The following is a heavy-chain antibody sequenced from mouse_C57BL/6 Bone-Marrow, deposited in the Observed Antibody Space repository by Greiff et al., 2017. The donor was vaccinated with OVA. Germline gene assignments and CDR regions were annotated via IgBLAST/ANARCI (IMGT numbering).Heavy chain of an antibody. CDR1: GYSITSDY. D-gene: IGHD1-1*01. Sequence: EVKLEESGPGLAKPSQTLSLTCSVTGYSITSDYWNWIRKFPGNKLEYMGYISYSGSTYYNPSLKSRISITRDTSKNQYYLQLNSVTTEDTATYYCARLAPYYYGSSYYAMDYWGQGTSVTVSS. V-gene: IGHV3-8*01. CDR2: ISYSGST. CDR3: ARLAPYYYGSSYYAMDY. J-gene: IGHJ4*01.